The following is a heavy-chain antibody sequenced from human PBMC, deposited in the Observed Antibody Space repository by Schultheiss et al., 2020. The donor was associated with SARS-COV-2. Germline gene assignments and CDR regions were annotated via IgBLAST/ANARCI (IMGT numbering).Heavy chain of an antibody. CDR1: GGSISSYY. Sequence: SETLSLTCTVSGGSISSYYWSWIRRPPGKGLEWIGYIYYSGSTNYNPSLKSRVTISVDTSKNQFSLKLSSVTAADTAVYYCARGGYDFWSGPSPLPDAFDIWGQGTMVTVSS. D-gene: IGHD3-3*01. V-gene: IGHV4-59*01. CDR3: ARGGYDFWSGPSPLPDAFDI. J-gene: IGHJ3*02. CDR2: IYYSGST.